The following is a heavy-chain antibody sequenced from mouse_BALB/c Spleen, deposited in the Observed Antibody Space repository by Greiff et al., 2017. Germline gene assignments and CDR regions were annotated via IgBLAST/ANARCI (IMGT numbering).Heavy chain of an antibody. J-gene: IGHJ4*01. Sequence: VKLMESGPGLVAPSQSLSITCTVSGFSLTSYGVHWVRQPPGKGLEWLGVIWAGGSTNYNSALMSRLSISKDNSKSQVFLKMNSLQTDDTAMYYCAREYYGSRYAMDYWGQGTSVTVSS. CDR2: IWAGGST. D-gene: IGHD1-1*01. CDR1: GFSLTSYG. V-gene: IGHV2-9*02. CDR3: AREYYGSRYAMDY.